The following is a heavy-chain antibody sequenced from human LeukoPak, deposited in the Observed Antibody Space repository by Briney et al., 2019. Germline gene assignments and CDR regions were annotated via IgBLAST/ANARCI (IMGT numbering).Heavy chain of an antibody. J-gene: IGHJ4*02. Sequence: PGGSLRLSCAASGFTFSSYWMSWVRQAPGKGLEWVANIKQDGSEKYYVDSVKGRFTISRDNSKNTLYLQMNSLRAEDTAVYYCAREKNYYDSSPVGYWGQGTLVTVSS. CDR1: GFTFSSYW. CDR3: AREKNYYDSSPVGY. D-gene: IGHD3-22*01. CDR2: IKQDGSEK. V-gene: IGHV3-7*01.